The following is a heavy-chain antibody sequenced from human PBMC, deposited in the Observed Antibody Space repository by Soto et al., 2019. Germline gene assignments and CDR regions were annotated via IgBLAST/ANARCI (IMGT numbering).Heavy chain of an antibody. CDR1: GGSISNYY. CDR2: IYYSGST. Sequence: PSETLSLTCTVSGGSISNYYWSWIRQPPGKGLEWIGYIYYSGSTNYNPSLKSRVTISVDTSKNQFSLKLSSVTAADTAVYYCARDYGGYFDYWGQGTLVTVSS. J-gene: IGHJ4*02. CDR3: ARDYGGYFDY. D-gene: IGHD4-17*01. V-gene: IGHV4-59*12.